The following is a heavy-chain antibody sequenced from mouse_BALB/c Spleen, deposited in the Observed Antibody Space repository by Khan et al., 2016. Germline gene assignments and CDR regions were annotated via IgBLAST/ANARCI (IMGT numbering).Heavy chain of an antibody. CDR3: ARSAI. CDR1: RSTISSYG. D-gene: IGHD2-12*01. CDR2: IDSNGGST. Sequence: EVELVESGGGIVQPGGSLKRSCAASRSTISSYGMSSVRQTPDKRLELVATIDSNGGSTDYPASVKRRFPIPGDNAKNALYLQMRSLTSEDTAMYYCARSAIWGQGTTLTVSS. V-gene: IGHV5-6-3*01. J-gene: IGHJ2*01.